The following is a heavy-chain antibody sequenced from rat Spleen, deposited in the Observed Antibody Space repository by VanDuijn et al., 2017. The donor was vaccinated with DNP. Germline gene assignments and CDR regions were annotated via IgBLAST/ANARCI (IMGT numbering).Heavy chain of an antibody. CDR2: ISYDGGNT. CDR1: RFTFSDYN. CDR3: VRWNSGHFDY. Sequence: EVQLVESGGGLVQPGRSLKLSCTASRFTFSDYNMAWVRQAPKKGLEWVATISYDGGNTNYRDSVKGRFTISRDNAKNTLYLQMNSLRSEDMATYYCVRWNSGHFDYWGQGVMVPVSS. J-gene: IGHJ2*01. V-gene: IGHV5-7*01. D-gene: IGHD4-3*01.